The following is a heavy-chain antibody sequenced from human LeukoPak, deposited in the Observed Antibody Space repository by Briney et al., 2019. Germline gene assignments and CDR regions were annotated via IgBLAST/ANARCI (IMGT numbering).Heavy chain of an antibody. CDR2: ISASSGYI. J-gene: IGHJ4*02. D-gene: IGHD3-3*01. CDR3: ARVGIRFLEQYYFDY. Sequence: GGSLRLSCAAPGFTFSNYGMHWVRPAPGKGLEWLSYISASSGYIYYADSVKGRFTVSRDNAMNSLFLQMNSLIAEDTAVYYCARVGIRFLEQYYFDYWGQGTLVTVSS. V-gene: IGHV3-21*01. CDR1: GFTFSNYG.